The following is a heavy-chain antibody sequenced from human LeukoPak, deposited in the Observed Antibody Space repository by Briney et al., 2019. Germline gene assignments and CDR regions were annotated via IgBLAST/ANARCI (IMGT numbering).Heavy chain of an antibody. CDR3: ARASSNKGYCSGGSCYQVDY. J-gene: IGHJ4*02. CDR2: TYSGGST. CDR1: GFTVSSNY. V-gene: IGHV3-53*01. D-gene: IGHD2-15*01. Sequence: PGGSLRLSCAASGFTVSSNYMSWVRQAPGKGLEWVSVTYSGGSTYYADSVKGRFTISRDNSKNTLYLQMNSLRAEDTAVYYCARASSNKGYCSGGSCYQVDYWGQGTLVTVSS.